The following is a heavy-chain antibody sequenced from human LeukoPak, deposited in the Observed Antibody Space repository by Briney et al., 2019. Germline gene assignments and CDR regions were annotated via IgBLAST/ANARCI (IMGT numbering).Heavy chain of an antibody. V-gene: IGHV1-18*01. CDR1: GYTFTSYG. D-gene: IGHD3-22*01. Sequence: ASVKVSCKASGYTFTSYGISWVRQAPGQGLEWMGWISAYNGNTNYAQKLQGRVTMTTDTSTSTAYMELSSLRSEDTAVYYCARGYYYDSSGFYFDYWGQGTLVTVSS. CDR3: ARGYYYDSSGFYFDY. CDR2: ISAYNGNT. J-gene: IGHJ4*02.